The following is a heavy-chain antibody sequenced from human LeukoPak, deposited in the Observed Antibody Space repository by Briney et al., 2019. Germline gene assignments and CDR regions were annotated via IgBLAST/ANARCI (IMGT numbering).Heavy chain of an antibody. CDR2: ISSDGTST. J-gene: IGHJ4*02. D-gene: IGHD3-22*01. CDR1: GFTFSSYW. Sequence: PGGSLRLSCAASGFTFSSYWMHWVRQAPGKGLVWVSRISSDGTSTSYADSVKGRFTISRDNAKNTLYLQMNSLRAEDTAMYYCARDGGLDSSGYYFDQWGQGTLVTASS. CDR3: ARDGGLDSSGYYFDQ. V-gene: IGHV3-74*01.